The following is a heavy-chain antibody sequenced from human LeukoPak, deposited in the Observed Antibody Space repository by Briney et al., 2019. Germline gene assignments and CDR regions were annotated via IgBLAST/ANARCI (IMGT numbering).Heavy chain of an antibody. J-gene: IGHJ4*02. Sequence: PSETLSLTCAVSGASMRDHYWTWIRQPPGKGLEWIGSMYYMLNANSYNPSLKSRVSISVDTPDNQFSLKLKSVTAADTAVYYCATSFRSGWGFDSWGQGILVAASS. V-gene: IGHV4-59*11. CDR1: GASMRDHY. CDR3: ATSFRSGWGFDS. D-gene: IGHD6-19*01. CDR2: MYYMLNA.